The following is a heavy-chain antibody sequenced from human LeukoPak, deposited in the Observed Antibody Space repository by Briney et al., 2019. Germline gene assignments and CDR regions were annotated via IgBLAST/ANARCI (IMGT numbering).Heavy chain of an antibody. J-gene: IGHJ4*02. Sequence: SETLSLTCTVSGGSISSYYWSWIRQPPGKGLEWIGYIYYSGSTNYNPSLKSRVTISADTSKNQFSLKLSSVTAADTAVYYCARRGGYKRPGVWYFDYWGQGTLVTVSS. CDR2: IYYSGST. CDR1: GGSISSYY. D-gene: IGHD5-24*01. V-gene: IGHV4-59*08. CDR3: ARRGGYKRPGVWYFDY.